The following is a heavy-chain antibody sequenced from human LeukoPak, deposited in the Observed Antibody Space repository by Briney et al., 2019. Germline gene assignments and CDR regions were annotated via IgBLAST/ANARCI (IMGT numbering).Heavy chain of an antibody. CDR2: ISFSGYS. J-gene: IGHJ6*03. CDR3: AKSERQAQKDTYYNHYYYLDV. V-gene: IGHV4-59*11. CDR1: GRFISSHY. D-gene: IGHD6-25*01. Sequence: SETLSLTRVFSGRFISSHYWIVIPQPPRKGLVGGVYISFSGYSSYNPALNSRVIISVDTANSQFSLRLSSVTAGDTAVFYCAKSERQAQKDTYYNHYYYLDVWGKGTTVTASS.